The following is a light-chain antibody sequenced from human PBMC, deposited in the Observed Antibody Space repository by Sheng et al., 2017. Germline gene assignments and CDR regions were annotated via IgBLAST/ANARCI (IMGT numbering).Light chain of an antibody. CDR3: HQYHSWPQA. CDR2: GAS. V-gene: IGKV3-15*01. Sequence: VVVTQSPATLSVIPGERASQSVSNNLAWYQQKPGQAPRLLMYGASTRASDLPARFSGSGSGTDFTLTINSLQSEDFAVYYCHQYHSWPQAFGQGTMLEI. CDR1: QSVSNN. J-gene: IGKJ2*01.